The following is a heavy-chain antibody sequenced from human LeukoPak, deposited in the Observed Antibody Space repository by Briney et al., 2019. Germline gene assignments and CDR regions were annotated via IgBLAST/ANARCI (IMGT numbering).Heavy chain of an antibody. J-gene: IGHJ4*02. Sequence: GGSLRLSCAASGFTFDDYAMHWVRQAPGKGLEWVSLISGDGGSTYYADSVKGRFTISRDNSKNSLYLQMNSLRTEDTALYYCAKEGDYGDYRSYVDYWGQGTLVTVSS. CDR3: AKEGDYGDYRSYVDY. V-gene: IGHV3-43*02. CDR2: ISGDGGST. D-gene: IGHD4-17*01. CDR1: GFTFDDYA.